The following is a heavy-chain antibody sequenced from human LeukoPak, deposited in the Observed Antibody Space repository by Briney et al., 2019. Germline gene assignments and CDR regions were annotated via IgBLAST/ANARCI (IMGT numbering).Heavy chain of an antibody. D-gene: IGHD2-2*01. CDR3: ARDLQYCSSTSCYPLHWFDP. V-gene: IGHV1-2*02. CDR2: INPNSGGT. Sequence: ASVKVSCKASGYTFTGYYIHWVRQAPGQGLEWMGWINPNSGGTNYAQKFQGRVTMTRDTSISTAYMELSRLRSDDTAVYYCARDLQYCSSTSCYPLHWFDPWGQGTLVTVSS. CDR1: GYTFTGYY. J-gene: IGHJ5*02.